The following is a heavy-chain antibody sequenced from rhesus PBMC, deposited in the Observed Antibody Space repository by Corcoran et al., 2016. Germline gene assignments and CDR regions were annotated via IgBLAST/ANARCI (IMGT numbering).Heavy chain of an antibody. V-gene: IGHV4-127*01. CDR3: ARTLSLDY. CDR1: GYSISSGYG. Sequence: QVQLQESGPGLVKPSETLSLTCAVSGYSISSGYGWSWIRQPPGKGLEWIGYIGGTSGSTNYNPSLKNRVTISKDTSKNQFSLKLSSVTAADTAVYYCARTLSLDYWGQGVLVTVSS. CDR2: IGGTSGST. J-gene: IGHJ4*01.